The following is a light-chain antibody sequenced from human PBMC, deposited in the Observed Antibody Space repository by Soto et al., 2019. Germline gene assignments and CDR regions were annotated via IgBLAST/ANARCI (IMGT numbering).Light chain of an antibody. CDR1: QSISSY. V-gene: IGKV1-39*01. J-gene: IGKJ1*01. CDR3: QQSYSTRWT. Sequence: DIQMTHSPSSLSASVGERVTITCRASQSISSYLNWYQQKPGKATKLLIYAASSLQSGVPSRFSGSGSGTDFTLTISSLQPEYFATYYCQQSYSTRWTFGQGTKVEIK. CDR2: AAS.